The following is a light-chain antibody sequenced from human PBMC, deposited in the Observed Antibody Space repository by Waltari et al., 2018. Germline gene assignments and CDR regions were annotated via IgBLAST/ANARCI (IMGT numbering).Light chain of an antibody. Sequence: EIVLTQSPGTLSLSPGERATLSCRTSQSVSRALAWYQQNPGQAPRPLIYGILNRATGIPDRFSGSGSGTEFSLTISRLEPEDFAVYYCQHYVMLPVTFGQGTRVEVK. V-gene: IGKV3-20*01. CDR2: GIL. CDR3: QHYVMLPVT. CDR1: QSVSRA. J-gene: IGKJ1*01.